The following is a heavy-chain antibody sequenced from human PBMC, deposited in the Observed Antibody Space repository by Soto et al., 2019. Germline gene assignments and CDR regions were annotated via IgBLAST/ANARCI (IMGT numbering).Heavy chain of an antibody. V-gene: IGHV4-34*01. D-gene: IGHD3-22*01. CDR3: ARGRQDITMIVVVFGGARNFLDF. CDR1: GGPFSDFH. Sequence: ASETLYLTCAVYGGPFSDFHWTWIRQPPGKGLEWIGEINHGGATNYNPSLKSRVTISVGTAKNQFSLKLRSVTAADTAVYYCARGRQDITMIVVVFGGARNFLDFWGQGTL. CDR2: INHGGAT. J-gene: IGHJ4*02.